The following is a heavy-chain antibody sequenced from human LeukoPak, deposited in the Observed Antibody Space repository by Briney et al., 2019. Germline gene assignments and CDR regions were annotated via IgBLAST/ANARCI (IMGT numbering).Heavy chain of an antibody. CDR1: GFTFSSYA. CDR3: ANSRRYCSGGSCYNPNY. V-gene: IGHV3-23*01. J-gene: IGHJ4*02. CDR2: ISGSGGST. Sequence: GGPLRLSCAASGFTFSSYAMSWVRQAPGKGLEWVSAISGSGGSTYYADSVKGRFTISRDNSKNTLYLQMNSLRAEDTAVYYCANSRRYCSGGSCYNPNYWGQGTLVTVSS. D-gene: IGHD2-15*01.